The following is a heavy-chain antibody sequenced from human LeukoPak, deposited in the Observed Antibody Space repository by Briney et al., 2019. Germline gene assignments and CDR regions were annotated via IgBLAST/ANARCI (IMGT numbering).Heavy chain of an antibody. J-gene: IGHJ3*02. V-gene: IGHV4-30-4*01. CDR2: IYYSGST. D-gene: IGHD3-3*01. CDR1: GGSISSGDYY. Sequence: PSETLSLTCTVSGGSISSGDYYWSWIRQPPGKGLEWIGYIYYSGSTYYNPSLKSRVTISVDTSKNQFSLKLSSVTAADTAVYYCARSDVLRFLEWSRPDAFDIWGQGTMVTVSS. CDR3: ARSDVLRFLEWSRPDAFDI.